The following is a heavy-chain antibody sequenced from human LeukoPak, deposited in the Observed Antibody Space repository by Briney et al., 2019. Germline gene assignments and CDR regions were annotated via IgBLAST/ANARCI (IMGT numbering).Heavy chain of an antibody. J-gene: IGHJ6*02. V-gene: IGHV3-48*02. CDR3: ARDVGRGDGMDV. CDR1: GFTFRTYS. CDR2: ISETSDST. Sequence: PGGSLRLSCSASGFTFRTYSMTWVRQAPGKGLEWVSYISETSDSTYYADSVKGRFTISRDNAKNSLYLQMNSLRDEDTALYYCARDVGRGDGMDVWGLGTTVTVSS.